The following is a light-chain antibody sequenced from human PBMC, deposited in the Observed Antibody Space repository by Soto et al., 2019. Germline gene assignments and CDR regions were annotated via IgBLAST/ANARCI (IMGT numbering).Light chain of an antibody. CDR1: SSNIGAGYD. CDR3: QSYASSLSGYVV. CDR2: GNS. J-gene: IGLJ2*01. Sequence: QSVLTQPPSVSGAPGQRVTISCTGSSSNIGAGYDVHWYQQLPGTAPKLLIYGNSNRPSGVPDRFSGSKSGTSASLASTGPQTEEKAYYYCQSYASSLSGYVVFGGGTKLTVL. V-gene: IGLV1-40*01.